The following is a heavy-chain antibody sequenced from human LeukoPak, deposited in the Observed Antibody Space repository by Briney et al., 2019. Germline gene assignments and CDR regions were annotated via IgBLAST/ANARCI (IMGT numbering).Heavy chain of an antibody. J-gene: IGHJ3*01. V-gene: IGHV3-23*01. D-gene: IGHD5-24*01. CDR2: ISSSGDNA. Sequence: GGSLRLSCAVSGFTFRGAAMTWVRQAPGKGLEWVSLISSSGDNAYYADSVKGRFTISRDNSKNTLSLQMNSLRVEDTAIYYCAKDIQLSTWGLGTRVTVSS. CDR1: GFTFRGAA. CDR3: AKDIQLST.